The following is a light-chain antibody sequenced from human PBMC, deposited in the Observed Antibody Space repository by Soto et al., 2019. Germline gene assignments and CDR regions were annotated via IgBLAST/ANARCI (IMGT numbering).Light chain of an antibody. CDR2: GAS. CDR1: QSVSSSY. CDR3: QQYGSSPRT. V-gene: IGKV3-20*01. Sequence: LSQWPGNLSLYPGERATLSCRASQSVSSSYLAWYQQKPGQAPRLLIYGASSRATGIPDRFSGSGSGTDFTLTISRLEPEDFAAYYCQQYGSSPRTLGQGTKVDIK. J-gene: IGKJ1*01.